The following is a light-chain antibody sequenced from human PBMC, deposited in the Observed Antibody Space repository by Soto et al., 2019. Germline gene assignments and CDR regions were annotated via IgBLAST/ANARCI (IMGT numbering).Light chain of an antibody. CDR2: EVT. J-gene: IGLJ1*01. V-gene: IGLV2-14*01. CDR3: SSYTSSNTPYV. Sequence: SVLTQPASVSGSPGQSITISCTGSSSDVGAYNFVSWYQHHPGKAPKLILYEVTTRPSGVSSRFSGSKSGNTASLTISGLQADDEANYYCSSYTSSNTPYVXGTGTKVTVL. CDR1: SSDVGAYNF.